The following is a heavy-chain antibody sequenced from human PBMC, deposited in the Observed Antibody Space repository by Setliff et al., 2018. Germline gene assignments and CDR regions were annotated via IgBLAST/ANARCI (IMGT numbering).Heavy chain of an antibody. Sequence: QPGGSLRLSCAASGFTFSSYSMNWVRQAPGKGLEWVSYISSSSSTIYYADSVKGRFTISRDNAKNSLYLQMNSLRAEDTAVYYCARGTGNPGLGYAFDIWGQGTMVTVSS. CDR3: ARGTGNPGLGYAFDI. V-gene: IGHV3-48*01. CDR2: ISSSSSTI. D-gene: IGHD6-19*01. CDR1: GFTFSSYS. J-gene: IGHJ3*02.